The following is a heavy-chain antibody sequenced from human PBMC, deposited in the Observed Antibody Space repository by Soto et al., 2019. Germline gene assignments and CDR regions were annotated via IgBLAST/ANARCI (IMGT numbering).Heavy chain of an antibody. J-gene: IGHJ6*02. CDR2: IKQDGSEK. Sequence: GGSLGLSCAASGFTFSSYWMSWVRQAPGKGLEWVANIKQDGSEKYYVDSVKGRFTISRDNAKNSLYLQMNSLRAEDTAVYYCARESWLRLEGGGLGVYYYYGMDVWGQGTTVTVSS. D-gene: IGHD5-12*01. V-gene: IGHV3-7*04. CDR3: ARESWLRLEGGGLGVYYYYGMDV. CDR1: GFTFSSYW.